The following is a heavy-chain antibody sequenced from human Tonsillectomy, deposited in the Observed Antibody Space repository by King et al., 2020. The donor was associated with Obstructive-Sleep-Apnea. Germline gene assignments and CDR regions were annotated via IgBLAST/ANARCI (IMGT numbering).Heavy chain of an antibody. V-gene: IGHV3-23*04. CDR2: ITKSSSGT. CDR3: AKELYGDYFLDS. CDR1: GFTFRNYA. J-gene: IGHJ5*02. Sequence: VQLVESGGDLVQPGGSLRLSCKVSGFTFRNYAMTWVRQVPGKGLDWVSSITKSSSGTYYADSVKGRFTISRDNSENTLYLQMHSLRAEDTAVYFCAKELYGDYFLDSWGQGTLVTVSS. D-gene: IGHD4-17*01.